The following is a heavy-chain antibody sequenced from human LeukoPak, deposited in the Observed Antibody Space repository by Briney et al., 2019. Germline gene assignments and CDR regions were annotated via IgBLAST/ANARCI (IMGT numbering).Heavy chain of an antibody. CDR3: ARGYSSGWYRFDY. V-gene: IGHV4-39*07. J-gene: IGHJ4*02. D-gene: IGHD6-19*01. CDR1: GGSISSSSYY. Sequence: SETLSLTCTVSGGSISSSSYYWGWIRQPPGKGLEWIGSIYYSGSTYYNPSLKSRVTISVDTSKNQLSLKLSSVTAADTAVYYCARGYSSGWYRFDYWGQGTLVAVSS. CDR2: IYYSGST.